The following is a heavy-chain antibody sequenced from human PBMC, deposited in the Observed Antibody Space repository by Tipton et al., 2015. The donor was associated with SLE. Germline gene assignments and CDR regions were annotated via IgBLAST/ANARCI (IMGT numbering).Heavy chain of an antibody. CDR3: ARHEYYDSSGYPNWCDP. Sequence: LRLSCTVSGGSISSGNYYWSWIRQPAGKGLEWIGRIYSSGSTNYNPSLKSRVTISVDTSKNQFSLKLRSVTAADTAVYYCARHEYYDSSGYPNWCDPWGQGTLVTVSS. CDR1: GGSISSGNYY. J-gene: IGHJ5*02. V-gene: IGHV4-61*02. D-gene: IGHD3-22*01. CDR2: IYSSGST.